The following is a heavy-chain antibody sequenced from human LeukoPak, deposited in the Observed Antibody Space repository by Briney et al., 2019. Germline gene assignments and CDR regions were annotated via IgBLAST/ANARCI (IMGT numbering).Heavy chain of an antibody. D-gene: IGHD3-22*01. Sequence: GGSLRLSCAASGFTVSSNYMSWVRQAPGKGLEWVSVIYSGGSTYHADSVKGRFTISRDNSKNTLYLQMNSLRAEDTAVYYCARAPYYYDSSGYYYYFDYWGQGTLVTVSS. CDR1: GFTVSSNY. V-gene: IGHV3-53*01. CDR3: ARAPYYYDSSGYYYYFDY. CDR2: IYSGGST. J-gene: IGHJ4*02.